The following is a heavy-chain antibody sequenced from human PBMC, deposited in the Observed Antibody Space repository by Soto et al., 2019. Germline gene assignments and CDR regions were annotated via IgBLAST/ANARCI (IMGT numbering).Heavy chain of an antibody. J-gene: IGHJ4*02. CDR2: IIPIFGTA. D-gene: IGHD3-22*01. CDR1: GGTFSSYA. Sequence: ASVKVSCKASGGTFSSYAISWVLQAPGQGLEWMGWIIPIFGTANYAQKFQGRVTITADESTSTAYMELSSLRSEDTAVYYCASSGNYYDSSGYYYEVPYWGQGTLVTVSS. CDR3: ASSGNYYDSSGYYYEVPY. V-gene: IGHV1-69*13.